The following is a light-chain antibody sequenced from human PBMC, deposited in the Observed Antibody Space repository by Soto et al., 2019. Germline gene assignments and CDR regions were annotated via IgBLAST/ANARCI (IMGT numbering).Light chain of an antibody. Sequence: DIQMTQSPSTLSASVGDRVTITCRASQSVSSWLAWYQRKPGKAPKLLIYDASRLESGVPSRFSGSGSGTEFTLTISSLQPDDFATYYCQHYNSYSEAFGQGTRLEIK. J-gene: IGKJ5*01. V-gene: IGKV1-5*01. CDR3: QHYNSYSEA. CDR2: DAS. CDR1: QSVSSW.